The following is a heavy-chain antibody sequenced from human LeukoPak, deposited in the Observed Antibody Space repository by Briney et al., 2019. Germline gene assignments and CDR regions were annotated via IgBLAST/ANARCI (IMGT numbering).Heavy chain of an antibody. V-gene: IGHV4-38-2*02. CDR2: IYHSGST. J-gene: IGHJ4*02. CDR3: ARAVPGGQQLDY. Sequence: PSETLSLTCTVSGYSISSGYYWGWIRQPPGKGLEWIGIIYHSGSTYYNPSLKSRVTISVDTSKNQFSLNLSSVTAADTAVYYCARAVPGGQQLDYWGQGTLVTVSS. CDR1: GYSISSGYY. D-gene: IGHD6-13*01.